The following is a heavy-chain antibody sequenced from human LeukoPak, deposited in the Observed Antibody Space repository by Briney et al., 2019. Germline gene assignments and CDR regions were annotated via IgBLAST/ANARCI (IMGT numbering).Heavy chain of an antibody. CDR3: ARGTLGYCSSTSCYCYGMDV. J-gene: IGHJ6*02. Sequence: GGSLRLSCAASGFTFSDYYMSWIRQAPGKGLEWVSYISSSGSTIYYADSVKGRFTISRDNAKNSLYLQMNSLRAEDTAVYYCARGTLGYCSSTSCYCYGMDVWGQGTTVTVSS. V-gene: IGHV3-11*01. D-gene: IGHD2-2*01. CDR2: ISSSGSTI. CDR1: GFTFSDYY.